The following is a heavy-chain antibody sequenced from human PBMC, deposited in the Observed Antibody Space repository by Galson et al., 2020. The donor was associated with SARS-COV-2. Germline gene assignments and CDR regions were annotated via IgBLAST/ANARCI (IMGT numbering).Heavy chain of an antibody. CDR3: ACDERVSSGLYRDFYY. J-gene: IGHJ4*02. Sequence: ASVKVSCKTSGYFLTSFGISWVRQAPGQGLEWMGWISAYNGYTNYAQKFQGRVTLTTDTSTGTGYLELRSLRSDHTAMYYCACDERVSSGLYRDFYYWGQGTLVTVAS. CDR2: ISAYNGYT. D-gene: IGHD3-16*02. V-gene: IGHV1-18*01. CDR1: GYFLTSFG.